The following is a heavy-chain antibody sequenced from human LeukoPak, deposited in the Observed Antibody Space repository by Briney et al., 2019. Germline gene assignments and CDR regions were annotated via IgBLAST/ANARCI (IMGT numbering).Heavy chain of an antibody. CDR1: GFTFSSYN. CDR2: ISSSSSTI. CDR3: ARGLIVATYYFGY. J-gene: IGHJ4*02. Sequence: GGSLRLSCAASGFTFSSYNMNWVRQAPGKGLEWVSYISSSSSTIYYADSVKGRFTISRGNAKNSPYLQMNSLRAEDTAVYYCARGLIVATYYFGYWGQGTLVTVSS. D-gene: IGHD5-12*01. V-gene: IGHV3-48*01.